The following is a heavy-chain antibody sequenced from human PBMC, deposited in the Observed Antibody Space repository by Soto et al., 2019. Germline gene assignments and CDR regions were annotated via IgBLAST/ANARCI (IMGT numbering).Heavy chain of an antibody. Sequence: QITLKESGPTLVKPTQTLTLTCSFSGVSLSTGGVGVGWIRQPPGKTLEWLAVIYWDDDKRYNPSLRSRLTITKDTPKNQVVLTMTNMDPVDTGTYYCAHRLGGSSHVDPWGQGTLVTVSS. CDR3: AHRLGGSSHVDP. V-gene: IGHV2-5*02. CDR1: GVSLSTGGVG. D-gene: IGHD1-26*01. J-gene: IGHJ5*02. CDR2: IYWDDDK.